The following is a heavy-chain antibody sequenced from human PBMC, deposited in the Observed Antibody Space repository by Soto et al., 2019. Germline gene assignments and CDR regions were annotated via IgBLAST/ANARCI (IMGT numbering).Heavy chain of an antibody. J-gene: IGHJ6*03. CDR2: MNPNSGNT. D-gene: IGHD6-19*01. V-gene: IGHV1-8*01. CDR3: ARCAVAGSYYYYYMDV. CDR1: GYTFTSYD. Sequence: ASVKVSCKASGYTFTSYDINWVRQATGQGHEWMGWMNPNSGNTGYAQKFQGRVTMTRNTSISTAYMDLSSLRSEDTAVYYCARCAVAGSYYYYYMDVSGKGTTVTVSS.